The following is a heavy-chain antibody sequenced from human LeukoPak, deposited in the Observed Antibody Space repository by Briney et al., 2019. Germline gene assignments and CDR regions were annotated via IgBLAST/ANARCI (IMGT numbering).Heavy chain of an antibody. Sequence: GGSLRLSCAASGFTFSSYAMSWVRQAPGKGLEWVSYITGDTSTIYYADSVKGRFTISRDNTENSLYPQMTSLRAEDTAVYYCARRFDLWGQGTLVTVSS. CDR1: GFTFSSYA. CDR3: ARRFDL. J-gene: IGHJ4*02. V-gene: IGHV3-48*01. CDR2: ITGDTSTI.